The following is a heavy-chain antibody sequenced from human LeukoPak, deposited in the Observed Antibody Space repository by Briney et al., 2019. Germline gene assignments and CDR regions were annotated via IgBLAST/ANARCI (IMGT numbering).Heavy chain of an antibody. Sequence: GESLKISCKGSGYSFTSYWIGWVRQMPGKGLEGMGIIYPGDSDTRYSPSFQGQVTISADKSISTAYLQWSSLKASDTAMYYCARHSPPYSGRFNYMDVWGKGTTVTVSS. D-gene: IGHD1-26*01. J-gene: IGHJ6*03. CDR3: ARHSPPYSGRFNYMDV. V-gene: IGHV5-51*01. CDR1: GYSFTSYW. CDR2: IYPGDSDT.